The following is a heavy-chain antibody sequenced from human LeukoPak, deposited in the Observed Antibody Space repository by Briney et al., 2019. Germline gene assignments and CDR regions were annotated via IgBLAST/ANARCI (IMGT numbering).Heavy chain of an antibody. D-gene: IGHD1-26*01. V-gene: IGHV1-3*03. J-gene: IGHJ6*03. Sequence: ASVKVSCKPSGYTFTNYAMNWVRQAPGQRLEWMGWINAGNGSTKYSQEFQGRVTITRDTSASTAYMELSSLRSEDMAVYYCARGGSYGYYYYMDVWGKGTTVTVSS. CDR1: GYTFTNYA. CDR2: INAGNGST. CDR3: ARGGSYGYYYYMDV.